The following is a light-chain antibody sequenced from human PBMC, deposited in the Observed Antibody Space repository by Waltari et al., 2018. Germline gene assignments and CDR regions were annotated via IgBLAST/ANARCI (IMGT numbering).Light chain of an antibody. J-gene: IGLJ2*01. CDR3: SSYAGSNNVV. Sequence: QSALTQPPSASGSPGQSVTISCTGTSSDVGAYDYVSWYQHHPGKAPKLLISEVSKRPSGVPDRFSGSRSGNTASLTVSGLQAEDEADYYCSSYAGSNNVVFGGGTKLTVL. CDR2: EVS. V-gene: IGLV2-8*01. CDR1: SSDVGAYDY.